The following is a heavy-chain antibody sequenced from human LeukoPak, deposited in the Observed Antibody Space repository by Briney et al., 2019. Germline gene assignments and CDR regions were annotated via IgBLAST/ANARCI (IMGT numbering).Heavy chain of an antibody. D-gene: IGHD3-16*01. V-gene: IGHV4-59*12. CDR3: AREGGGTELYYFDY. J-gene: IGHJ4*02. CDR2: IYYSGST. Sequence: PSETLSLTCTVSGGSMRSYYWSWIRQPPGKGLEWIGYIYYSGSTIYNPSLKSRVTISVDKSKNQFSLKLSSVTAADTAVYYCAREGGGTELYYFDYWGQGTLVTVSS. CDR1: GGSMRSYY.